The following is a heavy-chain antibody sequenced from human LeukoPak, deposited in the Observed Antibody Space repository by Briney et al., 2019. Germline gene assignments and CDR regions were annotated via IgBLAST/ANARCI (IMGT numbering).Heavy chain of an antibody. D-gene: IGHD6-19*01. CDR3: ASEVRLVPDY. J-gene: IGHJ4*02. CDR2: IKQDGSEK. CDR1: GFTFGSYW. V-gene: IGHV3-7*01. Sequence: GGSLRLSCAASGFTFGSYWMSLVRQAPGKGLEWVANIKQDGSEKYYVDSVKGRFTISRDNAKNSLYLQMNSLRAEDTAVYYCASEVRLVPDYWGQGTLVTVSS.